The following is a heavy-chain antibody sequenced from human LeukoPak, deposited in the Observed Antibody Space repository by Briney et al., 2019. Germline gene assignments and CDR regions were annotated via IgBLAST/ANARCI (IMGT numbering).Heavy chain of an antibody. CDR2: IRSKANSYAT. CDR3: TRDYGVLFDY. V-gene: IGHV3-73*01. Sequence: GGSLKLSCVASGFTFSGSAIHWVRQASGKGLEWVGRIRSKANSYATSSAASVKGRFTISRDDSKNTAYLQMSSLKTEGTAVYYCTRDYGVLFDYWGQGTLVTVSS. D-gene: IGHD4-17*01. J-gene: IGHJ4*02. CDR1: GFTFSGSA.